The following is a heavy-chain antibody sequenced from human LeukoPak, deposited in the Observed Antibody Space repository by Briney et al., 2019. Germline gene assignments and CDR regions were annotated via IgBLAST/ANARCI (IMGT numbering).Heavy chain of an antibody. CDR2: ISGSGGST. CDR1: GFTFSSYA. Sequence: GGSLRLSCAASGFTFSSYAMSWVRQAPGKGLEWVSAISGSGGSTYYADSVKGRFTISRDNSKNTLYLQMNSLRAEDTAVYYCAKDFIRTGSHLPKTDFDYWGQGTLVTVSS. D-gene: IGHD1-26*01. J-gene: IGHJ4*02. CDR3: AKDFIRTGSHLPKTDFDY. V-gene: IGHV3-23*01.